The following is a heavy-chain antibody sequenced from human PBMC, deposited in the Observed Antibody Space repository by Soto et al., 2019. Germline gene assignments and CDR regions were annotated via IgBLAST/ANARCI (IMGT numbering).Heavy chain of an antibody. CDR2: ISSSSRTI. D-gene: IGHD3-10*01. V-gene: IGHV3-48*02. CDR3: ARDGLRGFDY. Sequence: GGSLRLSCAASGFTFSSYSMNWVRQAPGKGLEWVSYISSSSRTIYYADSVKGRFTISRDNAKTSLYLQINSLRDEDMAVYDCARDGLRGFDYWGQGTLVTVSS. CDR1: GFTFSSYS. J-gene: IGHJ4*02.